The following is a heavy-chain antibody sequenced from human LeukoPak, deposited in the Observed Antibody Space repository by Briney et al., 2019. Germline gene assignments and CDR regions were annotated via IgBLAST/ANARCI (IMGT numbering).Heavy chain of an antibody. CDR2: INHSGST. D-gene: IGHD3-10*01. V-gene: IGHV4-34*01. CDR3: ARGRLARGHYFDY. J-gene: IGHJ4*02. CDR1: GGSFSAYY. Sequence: SETLSLTCAVYGGSFSAYYWSWIRQPPGEGLEWIGEINHSGSTNYNPSLKSRVTISVDTSKKQFSLKLSSVTAADTAVYYCARGRLARGHYFDYWGQGTLVTVSS.